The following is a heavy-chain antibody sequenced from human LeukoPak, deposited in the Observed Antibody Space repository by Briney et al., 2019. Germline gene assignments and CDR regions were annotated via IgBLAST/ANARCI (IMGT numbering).Heavy chain of an antibody. CDR2: INHSGST. CDR3: ARGSTVTNSCYDFGRSKNFDY. J-gene: IGHJ4*02. Sequence: SETLSLTCAVYGGSFSGYYWSWIRQPPGKGLEWIGEINHSGSTNYNPSLKSRVTISVDTSKNQFSLKLSSVIAADTAVYYCARGSTVTNSCYDFGRSKNFDYWGQGTLVTVSS. V-gene: IGHV4-34*01. CDR1: GGSFSGYY. D-gene: IGHD5-12*01.